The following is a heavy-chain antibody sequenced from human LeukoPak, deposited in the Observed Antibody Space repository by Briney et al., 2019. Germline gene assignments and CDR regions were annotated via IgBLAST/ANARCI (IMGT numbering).Heavy chain of an antibody. CDR3: AAGEDWFDP. CDR2: INPSGGST. V-gene: IGHV1-46*01. J-gene: IGHJ5*02. D-gene: IGHD3-16*01. CDR1: GYTFTSYY. Sequence: ASVKVSCKASGYTFTSYYMHWVRQAPGQGLEWMGIINPSGGSTSYAQKFQGRVTMTRDTSISTAYMELSRLRSDDTAVYYCAAGEDWFDPWGQGTLVTVSS.